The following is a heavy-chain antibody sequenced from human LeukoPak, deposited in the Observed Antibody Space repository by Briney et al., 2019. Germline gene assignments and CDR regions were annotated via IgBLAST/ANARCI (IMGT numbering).Heavy chain of an antibody. J-gene: IGHJ3*02. V-gene: IGHV3-23*01. D-gene: IGHD3-22*01. CDR1: GFTFSSYA. Sequence: GGSLRLSCAASGFTFSSYAMSWVRQAPGKGLEWVSAISGSGGSTYYADSVRGRFTISRDNSKNTLYLQMNSPRAEDTAVYYCAKSYYYDSSGYPDDAFDIWGQGTMVTVSS. CDR3: AKSYYYDSSGYPDDAFDI. CDR2: ISGSGGST.